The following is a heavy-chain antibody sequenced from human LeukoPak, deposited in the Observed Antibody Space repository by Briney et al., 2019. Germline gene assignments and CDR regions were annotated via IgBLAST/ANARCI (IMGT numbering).Heavy chain of an antibody. V-gene: IGHV4-30-2*01. Sequence: SQTLSLTCAVSGGSISSGGYSWSWIRQPPGTGLEWIGYIYHSGSTYYNPSLKSRVTISVDRSKNQFSLKLSSVTAADTAVYYCARELDHWFDPWGQGTLVTVSS. CDR3: ARELDHWFDP. CDR2: IYHSGST. J-gene: IGHJ5*02. CDR1: GGSISSGGYS. D-gene: IGHD1-1*01.